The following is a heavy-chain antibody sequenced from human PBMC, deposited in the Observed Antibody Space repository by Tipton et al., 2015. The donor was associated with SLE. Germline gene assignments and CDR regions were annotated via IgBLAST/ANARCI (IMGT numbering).Heavy chain of an antibody. CDR1: GGSISSYY. J-gene: IGHJ2*01. Sequence: LRLSCTVSGGSISSYYCSWIRQPPGKGLEWIGYIYYSGSTNYNPSLKSRVTISVDTSKNQFSLKLSSVTAADTAVYYCARDPGNDPESWYFDLWRRGPLVTVSS. D-gene: IGHD1-14*01. CDR2: IYYSGST. V-gene: IGHV4-59*01. CDR3: ARDPGNDPESWYFDL.